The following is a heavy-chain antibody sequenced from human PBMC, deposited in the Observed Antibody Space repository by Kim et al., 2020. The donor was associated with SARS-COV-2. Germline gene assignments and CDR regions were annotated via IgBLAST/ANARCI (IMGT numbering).Heavy chain of an antibody. D-gene: IGHD1-26*01. Sequence: GGSLRLSCAASGFIFSNYAMHWVRQAPGKGLEWVAVISYDGSNEYYADAVRGRSTTSRENSKNTQYLQMNSLRAEDTAVYYCAKLRAAGIQGAYFDCWG. J-gene: IGHJ4*01. CDR2: ISYDGSNE. CDR1: GFIFSNYA. CDR3: AKLRAAGIQGAYFDC. V-gene: IGHV3-30-3*02.